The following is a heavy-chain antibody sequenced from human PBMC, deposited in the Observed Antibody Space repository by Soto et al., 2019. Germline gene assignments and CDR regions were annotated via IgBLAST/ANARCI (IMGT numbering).Heavy chain of an antibody. D-gene: IGHD2-2*01. CDR1: GFPFNNYG. J-gene: IGHJ4*02. CDR3: AREDSIIIPAVSDF. Sequence: LRLSCTVSGFPFNNYGINWVRQAPGKGLEWVSSVSKSDYTYYSDSVQGRFTISRDNAKNSVSLQMNTLRVEDTAVYYCAREDSIIIPAVSDFWGQGTLVTVSS. CDR2: VSKSDYT. V-gene: IGHV3-21*01.